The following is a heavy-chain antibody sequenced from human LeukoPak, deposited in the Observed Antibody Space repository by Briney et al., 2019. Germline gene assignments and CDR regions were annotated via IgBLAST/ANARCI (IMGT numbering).Heavy chain of an antibody. CDR1: GFTFSSYS. D-gene: IGHD6-19*01. V-gene: IGHV3-21*01. Sequence: GGSLRLSCAASGFTFSSYSMNWVRQAPGKGLEWVSSISTSSSYIHYADSVKGRFTISRDNAKNSLHLQMNSLRAEDTAVYYCARILYISGWSIDYWGQGALVTVSS. J-gene: IGHJ4*02. CDR3: ARILYISGWSIDY. CDR2: ISTSSSYI.